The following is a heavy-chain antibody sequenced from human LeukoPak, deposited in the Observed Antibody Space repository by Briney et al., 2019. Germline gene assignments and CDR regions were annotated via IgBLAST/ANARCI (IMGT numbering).Heavy chain of an antibody. V-gene: IGHV1-18*01. CDR1: GYTFTSYG. J-gene: IGHJ5*02. CDR2: ISAYNGNT. Sequence: ASVKVSCKASGYTFTSYGISWVRQAPGQGLEWMGWISAYNGNTNYAQKLQGRVTMTTDTSTSTAYMELRSLRSDDTAVYYCARDPSTVPMVRGVGFDPWGQGTLVTVSS. D-gene: IGHD3-10*01. CDR3: ARDPSTVPMVRGVGFDP.